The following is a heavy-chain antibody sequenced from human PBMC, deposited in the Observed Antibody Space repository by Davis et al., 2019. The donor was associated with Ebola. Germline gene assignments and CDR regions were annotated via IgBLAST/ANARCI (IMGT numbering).Heavy chain of an antibody. D-gene: IGHD5-18*01. V-gene: IGHV4-59*12. CDR1: GGSISSYY. CDR3: ARPGYSYGSFDY. Sequence: MPSETLSLTCTVSGGSISSYYWSWIRQPPGKGLEWIGYIYYSGSTNYNPSLKSRVTISVDTSKNQFSLKLSPVTAADTAVYYCARPGYSYGSFDYWGQGTLVTVSS. J-gene: IGHJ4*02. CDR2: IYYSGST.